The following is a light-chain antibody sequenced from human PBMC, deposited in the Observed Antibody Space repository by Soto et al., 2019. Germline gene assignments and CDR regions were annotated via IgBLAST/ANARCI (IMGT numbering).Light chain of an antibody. J-gene: IGLJ2*01. V-gene: IGLV2-23*01. CDR2: DDY. Sequence: QSALTQPASVSGSPGQSITISCTGTSSDVGNYNLVSWYQQHPGKAPKLVIYDDYKRPSGVSNRFSGSKSGNTASLTISGLQAEDEADYHCCSYAGSSTYVLFGGGTKLTVL. CDR3: CSYAGSSTYVL. CDR1: SSDVGNYNL.